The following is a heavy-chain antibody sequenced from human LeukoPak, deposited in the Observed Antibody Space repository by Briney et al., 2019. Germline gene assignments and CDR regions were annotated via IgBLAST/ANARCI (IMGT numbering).Heavy chain of an antibody. Sequence: SVKVSCKASGYTFTSYGISWVRQAPGQGLEWMGGIIPTFGTANYAQKFQGRVTITTDESTSTAYMELSSLRSEDTAVYYCARSSSTGGNWFDPWGQGTLVTVSS. CDR3: ARSSSTGGNWFDP. V-gene: IGHV1-69*05. D-gene: IGHD2-2*01. CDR2: IIPTFGTA. J-gene: IGHJ5*02. CDR1: GYTFTSYG.